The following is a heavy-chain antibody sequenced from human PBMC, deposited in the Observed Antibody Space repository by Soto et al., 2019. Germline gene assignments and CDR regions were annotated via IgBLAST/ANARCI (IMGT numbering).Heavy chain of an antibody. V-gene: IGHV3-74*01. J-gene: IGHJ3*02. CDR2: INSDGSST. CDR1: GFTFSSYW. D-gene: IGHD6-13*01. CDR3: ARESWYDDAFDI. Sequence: GGSLRLSCADSGFTFSSYWMHWVRQAPGKGLVWVSRINSDGSSTSYADSVKGRFTISIDNAKNTLYLQMNSLRAEDTAVYYCARESWYDDAFDIWGQGTMVTVSS.